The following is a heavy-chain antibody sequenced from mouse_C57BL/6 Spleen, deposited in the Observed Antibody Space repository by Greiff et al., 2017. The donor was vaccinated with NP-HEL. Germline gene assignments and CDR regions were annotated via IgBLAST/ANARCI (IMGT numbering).Heavy chain of an antibody. Sequence: VQLQQSGPELVKPGASVKISCKASGYSFTGYYMNWVKQSPEKSLEWIGEINPSTGGTPYNQKFKAKATLTVDKSSSTAYMQLKSLTSEDSAVYYCFPDPHFADWGQGTLVTVSA. J-gene: IGHJ3*01. CDR1: GYSFTGYY. CDR2: INPSTGGT. CDR3: FPDPHFAD. V-gene: IGHV1-42*01.